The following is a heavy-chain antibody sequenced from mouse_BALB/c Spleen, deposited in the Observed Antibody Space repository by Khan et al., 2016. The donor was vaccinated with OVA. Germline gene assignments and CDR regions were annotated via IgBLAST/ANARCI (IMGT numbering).Heavy chain of an antibody. V-gene: IGHV9-3-1*01. Sequence: QIQLVQSGPELKKPGETVKISCKASGYTFTNNGMNWVKQNQGKGLKWMGWINTYTGEPTYVDDFKGRFAFSLETSATTAYLQINNLKNEDTATYFCARVGYAGTMDYWGQGTSVTVSS. CDR2: INTYTGEP. J-gene: IGHJ4*01. D-gene: IGHD2-14*01. CDR3: ARVGYAGTMDY. CDR1: GYTFTNNG.